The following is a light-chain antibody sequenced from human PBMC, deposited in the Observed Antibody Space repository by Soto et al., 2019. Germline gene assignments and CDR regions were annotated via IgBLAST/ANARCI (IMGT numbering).Light chain of an antibody. Sequence: DIQLTQSPSFLSASVGDRVTITCRASQGISTFLAWYQQRPGKAPKLLIYAASTLQSGVPSRFSGRGSGTEFTLTISSLQPEYFATYYCQQVISYPPGFGPGTKVDIK. CDR2: AAS. CDR3: QQVISYPPG. J-gene: IGKJ3*01. V-gene: IGKV1-9*01. CDR1: QGISTF.